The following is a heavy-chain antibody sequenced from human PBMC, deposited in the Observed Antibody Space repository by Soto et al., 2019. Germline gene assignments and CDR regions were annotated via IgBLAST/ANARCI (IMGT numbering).Heavy chain of an antibody. V-gene: IGHV1-18*04. CDR2: ITTYNGDT. D-gene: IGHD3-9*01. Sequence: GASVKVSCKASGYTFTSYGISWVRQAPGQGLEWMGWITTYNGDTNYAQNLQGRVTMTTDTSTSTAYMELKSLRSDDTAVYYCARDSPILTAWGQGTPVTVSS. J-gene: IGHJ5*02. CDR3: ARDSPILTA. CDR1: GYTFTSYG.